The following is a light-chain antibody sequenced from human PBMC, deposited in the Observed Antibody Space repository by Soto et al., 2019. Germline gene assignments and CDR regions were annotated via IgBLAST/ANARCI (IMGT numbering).Light chain of an antibody. CDR3: QQFDSSSGT. J-gene: IGKJ1*01. CDR1: QTISSW. CDR2: KAS. V-gene: IGKV1-5*03. Sequence: DIQMTQSPSTLSGSVGDRATITCRASQTISSWLAWYQQKPGKAPKLLIYKASTLKSGVPSRFSGSGSGTEFTLTISSLQPDDFATYYCQQFDSSSGTFGQGTKVDIK.